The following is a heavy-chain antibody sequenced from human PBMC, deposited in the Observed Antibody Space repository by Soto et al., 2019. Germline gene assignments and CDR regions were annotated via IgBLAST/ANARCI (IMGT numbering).Heavy chain of an antibody. CDR3: ARTGSDSSGAFDI. CDR2: IWYDGSNK. Sequence: QRLSCAASGFTFSSYGMHWVRQAPGKGLEWVAVIWYDGSNKYYADSVKGRFTISRDNSKNTLYLQMNSLRAEDTTVYYCARTGSDSSGAFDIWGQGTMVTVS. CDR1: GFTFSSYG. D-gene: IGHD3-22*01. V-gene: IGHV3-33*01. J-gene: IGHJ3*02.